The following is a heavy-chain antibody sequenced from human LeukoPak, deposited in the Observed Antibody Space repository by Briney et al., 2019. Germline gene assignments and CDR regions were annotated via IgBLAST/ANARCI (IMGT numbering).Heavy chain of an antibody. V-gene: IGHV4-59*01. CDR3: ARVNIYDSSGYYFDY. D-gene: IGHD3-22*01. Sequence: SETLSLTCTVSGGSISSYYWSWIRQPPGQGLEWIGYIYDSGSTNYNPSLKSRGTISVDTSKNQFSLKLSSVTAADTAVYYCARVNIYDSSGYYFDYWGQGTLVTVSS. CDR2: IYDSGST. CDR1: GGSISSYY. J-gene: IGHJ4*02.